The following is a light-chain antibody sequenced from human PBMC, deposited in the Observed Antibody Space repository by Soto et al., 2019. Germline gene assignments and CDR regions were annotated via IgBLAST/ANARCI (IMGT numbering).Light chain of an antibody. Sequence: EVVLAQSPATLSLSPGDRATLSCRANESVSTYLAWYQQKPDQSPRLLIYDTSKRATGIPARFSGSGSGTDFTLTIVSLEPEDFVFYYCQQRSSWPLTFGGGTKVDIK. CDR1: ESVSTY. CDR2: DTS. CDR3: QQRSSWPLT. V-gene: IGKV3-11*01. J-gene: IGKJ4*01.